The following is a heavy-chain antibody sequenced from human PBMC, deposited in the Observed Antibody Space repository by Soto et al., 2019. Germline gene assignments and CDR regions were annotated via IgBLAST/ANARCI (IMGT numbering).Heavy chain of an antibody. J-gene: IGHJ6*02. CDR2: IIPIFGTA. CDR3: ASGNDIVLMVYANGMDV. CDR1: GGTFSSYA. V-gene: IGHV1-69*01. D-gene: IGHD2-8*01. Sequence: QVQLVQSGAEVKKPGSSVKVSCKASGGTFSSYAISWVRQAPGQGLEWMGGIIPIFGTANYAQKFQGRVTITADESTSTAYMELSSLRSEDTAVYYCASGNDIVLMVYANGMDVWGQGTTVAVSS.